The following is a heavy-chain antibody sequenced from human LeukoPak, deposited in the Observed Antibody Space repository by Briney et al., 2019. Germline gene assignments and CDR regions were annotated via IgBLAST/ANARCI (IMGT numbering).Heavy chain of an antibody. CDR3: ARGRGIWFGELSRAFDY. D-gene: IGHD3-10*01. J-gene: IGHJ4*02. V-gene: IGHV4-34*01. Sequence: PSETLSLTCAVYGGSFSGYYWSWIRQPPGKGLEWIGEINHSGSTNYNPSLKSRVTISVDTSKNQFSLKLSSVTAADTAVYYCARGRGIWFGELSRAFDYWGQGTLVTVSS. CDR2: INHSGST. CDR1: GGSFSGYY.